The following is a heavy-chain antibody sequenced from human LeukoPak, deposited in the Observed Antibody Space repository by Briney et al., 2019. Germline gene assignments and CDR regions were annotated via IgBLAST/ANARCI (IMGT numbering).Heavy chain of an antibody. CDR3: ARVDGDYHFAYYYGMDV. V-gene: IGHV3-21*01. Sequence: GGSLRLSCAASGFTFSSYSMNWVRQAPGKGLEWVSSISSSSSYIYYADSVKGRFTISRDNAMNSLYLQMNSLRAEDTAVYYCARVDGDYHFAYYYGMDVWGQGTTVTVSS. D-gene: IGHD4-17*01. J-gene: IGHJ6*02. CDR2: ISSSSSYI. CDR1: GFTFSSYS.